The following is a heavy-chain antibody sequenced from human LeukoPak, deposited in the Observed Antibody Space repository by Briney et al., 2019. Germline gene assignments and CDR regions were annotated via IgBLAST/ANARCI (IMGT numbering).Heavy chain of an antibody. CDR3: ARGKTSQNIVTRKTYNWFDP. J-gene: IGHJ5*02. D-gene: IGHD2/OR15-2a*01. Sequence: PGGSLRLSCAASGFTFSSYNMNWVRQAPGKGLEWVSSISSSSDYIYYTDSVKGRFTISRDNAKNSLYLQMKSLRAEDTAVYYCARGKTSQNIVTRKTYNWFDPWGQGTLVTVSS. CDR2: ISSSSDYI. V-gene: IGHV3-21*01. CDR1: GFTFSSYN.